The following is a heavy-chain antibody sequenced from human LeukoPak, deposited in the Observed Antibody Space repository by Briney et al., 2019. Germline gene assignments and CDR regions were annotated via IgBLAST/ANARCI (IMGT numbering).Heavy chain of an antibody. D-gene: IGHD4-17*01. V-gene: IGHV1-18*01. CDR1: GYTFTSYG. CDR2: ISAYNGNT. CDR3: ARGGLHDYGDYPVRYYYYYGMDV. Sequence: GASVKVSCKASGYTFTSYGISWVRQAPGQGLEWMGWISAYNGNTNYAQKLQGRVTVTTDTSTSTAYMELRSLRSDDTAVYYCARGGLHDYGDYPVRYYYYYGMDVWGQGTTVTVS. J-gene: IGHJ6*02.